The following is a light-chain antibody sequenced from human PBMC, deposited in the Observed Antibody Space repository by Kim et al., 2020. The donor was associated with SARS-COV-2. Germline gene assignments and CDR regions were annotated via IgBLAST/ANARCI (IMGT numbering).Light chain of an antibody. CDR1: HSLSAGF. CDR2: GAS. J-gene: IGKJ2*01. Sequence: SPGDTASLSCNGPHSLSAGFLAWYQHRPGQSPRLLIYGASTRAPGIPDRFGGSDSGTDFTLTISRLEPDDFAVYFCQHYGTSPYTFGQGTKLKI. CDR3: QHYGTSPYT. V-gene: IGKV3-20*01.